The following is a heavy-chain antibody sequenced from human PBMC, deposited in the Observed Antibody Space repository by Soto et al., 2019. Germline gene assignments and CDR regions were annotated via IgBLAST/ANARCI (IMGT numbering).Heavy chain of an antibody. CDR3: ARVPSPFDYYYAMDV. CDR1: GDSISSGNRY. D-gene: IGHD3-16*01. J-gene: IGHJ6*02. CDR2: IFSSGTT. Sequence: SETLSLTCTVSGDSISSGNRYWSWIRQPPGKGLEWIGYIFSSGTTYYNPSLKSRLTMSLDASQNQFSLKLNSLTDADTAVYFCARVPSPFDYYYAMDVWGQGTTVTVSS. V-gene: IGHV4-30-4*01.